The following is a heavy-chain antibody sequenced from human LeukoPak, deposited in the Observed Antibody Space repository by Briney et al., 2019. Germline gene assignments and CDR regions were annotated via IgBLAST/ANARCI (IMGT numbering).Heavy chain of an antibody. CDR1: GGSISTYY. V-gene: IGHV4-39*07. CDR3: ARSTPGDGYST. J-gene: IGHJ4*02. Sequence: SETLSLTCTVSGGSISTYYWGWIRQPPGKGLEWIGSIYYNGRTYHNPSLKSRVTISVDTSKNQFSLKVSSVTAADTAVYYCARSTPGDGYSTWGQGTLVTVSS. D-gene: IGHD5-24*01. CDR2: IYYNGRT.